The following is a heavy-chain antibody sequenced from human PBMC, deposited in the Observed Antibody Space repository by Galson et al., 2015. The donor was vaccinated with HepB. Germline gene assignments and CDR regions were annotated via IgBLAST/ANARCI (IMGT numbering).Heavy chain of an antibody. CDR1: GFTFGPYS. CDR3: ARSPQSRHYDFWSGDFDC. Sequence: SLRLSCAASGFTFGPYSMNWVRQAPGKGLEWVSSIFSSSTYIYYADSVKGRFTITRDNAKNSLFLQMNSLRVNDTAVYYCARSPQSRHYDFWSGDFDCWGQGTLVTVSS. J-gene: IGHJ4*02. V-gene: IGHV3-21*01. CDR2: IFSSSTYI. D-gene: IGHD3-3*01.